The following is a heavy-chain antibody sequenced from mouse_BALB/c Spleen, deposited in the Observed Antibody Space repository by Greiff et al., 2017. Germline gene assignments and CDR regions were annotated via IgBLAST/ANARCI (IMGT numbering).Heavy chain of an antibody. V-gene: IGHV5-17*02. D-gene: IGHD2-1*01. CDR1: GFTFSSFG. Sequence: EVNVVESGGGLVQPGGSRKLSCAASGFTFSSFGMHWVRQAPEKGLEWVAYISSGSSTIYYADTVKGRFTISRDNPKNTLFLQMTSLRSEDTAMYYCARRGNEMDYWGQGTSVTVSS. CDR2: ISSGSSTI. CDR3: ARRGNEMDY. J-gene: IGHJ4*01.